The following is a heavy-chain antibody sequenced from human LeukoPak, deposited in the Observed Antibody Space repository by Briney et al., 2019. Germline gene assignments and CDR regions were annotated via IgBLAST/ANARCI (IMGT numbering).Heavy chain of an antibody. Sequence: SVKVSCKASGGTFSSYAISWVRQAPGQGLEWMGGIIPIFGTANYAQKFQDRVTITADISTNTVYMELSNLRSEDTAMYYCARDEEGDCGGDCYNWFAPWGQGTLVTVSS. J-gene: IGHJ5*02. V-gene: IGHV1-69*06. D-gene: IGHD2-21*02. CDR3: ARDEEGDCGGDCYNWFAP. CDR2: IIPIFGTA. CDR1: GGTFSSYA.